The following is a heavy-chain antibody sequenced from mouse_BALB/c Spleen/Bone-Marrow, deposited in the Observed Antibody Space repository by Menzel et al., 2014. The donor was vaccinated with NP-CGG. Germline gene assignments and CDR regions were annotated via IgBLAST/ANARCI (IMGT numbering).Heavy chain of an antibody. CDR2: INPGSNTI. V-gene: IGHV4-2*02. CDR3: ARLGNYGYHDN. D-gene: IGHD1-2*01. J-gene: IGHJ2*01. Sequence: EVKLVESGGGLVQPGGSLNLACVASGFDFSRYWMSWARQAPGKGQEWIGEINPGSNTINYSPSLKDKFIISRDNAKNTLNLQMSKVRSEDTALYYCARLGNYGYHDNWGQGTTLTVSS. CDR1: GFDFSRYW.